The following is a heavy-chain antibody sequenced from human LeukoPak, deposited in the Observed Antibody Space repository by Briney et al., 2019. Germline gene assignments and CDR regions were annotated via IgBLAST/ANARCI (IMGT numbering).Heavy chain of an antibody. Sequence: GRSLRLSCAASGFPFSSYAMHWVRQAPGKGLEWVAVISYDGSNKYYADSVKGRFPISRDNSKNTLYLQMNSLRAEDTAVYYCARDLTTAGSYWGQGTLVTVSS. CDR3: ARDLTTAGSY. D-gene: IGHD4-17*01. V-gene: IGHV3-30-3*01. J-gene: IGHJ4*02. CDR1: GFPFSSYA. CDR2: ISYDGSNK.